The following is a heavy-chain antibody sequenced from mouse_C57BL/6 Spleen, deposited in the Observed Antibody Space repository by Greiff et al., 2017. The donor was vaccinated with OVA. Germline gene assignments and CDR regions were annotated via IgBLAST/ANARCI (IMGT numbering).Heavy chain of an antibody. CDR3: TRDYWYFDV. Sequence: EVKVEESGGGLVQPGGSMKLSCAASGFTFSDAWMDWVRQSPEKGLEWVAGIRNKANNHATYYAESVKGRFTISRDDSKSSVYLQMNSLRAEDTGIYYCTRDYWYFDVWGTGTTVTVSS. J-gene: IGHJ1*03. V-gene: IGHV6-6*01. CDR1: GFTFSDAW. CDR2: IRNKANNHAT.